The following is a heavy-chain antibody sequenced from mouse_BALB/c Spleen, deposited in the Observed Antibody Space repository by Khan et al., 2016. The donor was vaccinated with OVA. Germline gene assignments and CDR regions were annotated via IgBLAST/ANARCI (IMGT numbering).Heavy chain of an antibody. D-gene: IGHD1-1*01. CDR2: ISSGGSYT. CDR1: GFTFNNYA. CDR3: TRELFTTVVATTFAY. Sequence: EVELVESGGGLVKPGGSLKLSCAASGFTFNNYAMSWVRQTPEKRLEWVATISSGGSYTYYPDSVQGRFTISRDNAKNTLYLQMSSLRSEDTAIYYCTRELFTTVVATTFAYWGQGTLVTVSA. V-gene: IGHV5-9-3*01. J-gene: IGHJ3*01.